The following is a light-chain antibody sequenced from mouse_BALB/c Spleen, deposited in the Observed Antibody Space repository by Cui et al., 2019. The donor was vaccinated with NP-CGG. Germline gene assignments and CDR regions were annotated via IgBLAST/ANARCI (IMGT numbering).Light chain of an antibody. CDR1: SSVSY. Sequence: QLVLTQSPAILSASPGEKVIMTGSARSSVSYMYRYHQKPGSSPKPWIYGTSNLASGVPSHFSGSGSGTSYSLTISSMEAEDAATYYCQQYHSYPFTFGSGTKLEIK. CDR3: QQYHSYPFT. CDR2: GTS. V-gene: IGKV4-61*01. J-gene: IGKJ4*01.